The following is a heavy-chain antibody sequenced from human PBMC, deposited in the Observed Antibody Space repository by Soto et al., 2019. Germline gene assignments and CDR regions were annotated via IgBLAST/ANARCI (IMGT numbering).Heavy chain of an antibody. V-gene: IGHV1-18*01. Sequence: QVQLVQSGAEVKKPGASVKVSCKASGYTFTSYGISWVRQAPGQGLEWMGWISAYNGNTNYAQKLQGRVTMTTDTSTSTAYMELRSLRSDDTAVDYGASNYYDGSGYDAFDIWGQGTMVTVSS. CDR2: ISAYNGNT. D-gene: IGHD3-22*01. J-gene: IGHJ3*02. CDR3: ASNYYDGSGYDAFDI. CDR1: GYTFTSYG.